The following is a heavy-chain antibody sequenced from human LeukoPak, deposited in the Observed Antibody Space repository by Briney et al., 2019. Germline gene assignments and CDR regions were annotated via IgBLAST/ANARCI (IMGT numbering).Heavy chain of an antibody. D-gene: IGHD3-10*01. V-gene: IGHV3-11*01. Sequence: PGGSLRLSCAASGFTFSDYYMSWIRQAPGKGLEWVSYISSSGSTIYYADSVKGRFTISRDNAKNSLYLQMNSLRAEGTAVYYCARSMVRGVNLYDYWGQGTLVTVSS. CDR2: ISSSGSTI. CDR1: GFTFSDYY. CDR3: ARSMVRGVNLYDY. J-gene: IGHJ4*02.